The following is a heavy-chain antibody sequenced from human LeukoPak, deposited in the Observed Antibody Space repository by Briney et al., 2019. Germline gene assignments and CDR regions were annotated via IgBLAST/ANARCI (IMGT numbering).Heavy chain of an antibody. V-gene: IGHV4-59*01. D-gene: IGHD5-12*01. J-gene: IGHJ4*02. Sequence: PSETLSLTCTVSGGSISSYYWSWIRQPPGKGLEWIGYIYYSGSSNHNPSLKSRVTISVDTSKNQISLKLSSVTAADTAVYYCARANRYDLYFDYWGQRTLVTVSS. CDR1: GGSISSYY. CDR3: ARANRYDLYFDY. CDR2: IYYSGSS.